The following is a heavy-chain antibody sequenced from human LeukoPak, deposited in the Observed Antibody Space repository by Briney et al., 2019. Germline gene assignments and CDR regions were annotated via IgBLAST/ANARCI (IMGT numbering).Heavy chain of an antibody. CDR1: GFTFSSYG. CDR3: AKDRRLRIQLCMDY. D-gene: IGHD5-18*01. V-gene: IGHV3-30*02. CDR2: IRYDGSNK. J-gene: IGHJ4*02. Sequence: GGSLRLSCAASGFTFSSYGMHWVRQAPGKGLEWVAFIRYDGSNKYYADSVKGRFTISRDNSNNTLYLQMNSQSADATAVYYCAKDRRLRIQLCMDYWGEETLLTVSS.